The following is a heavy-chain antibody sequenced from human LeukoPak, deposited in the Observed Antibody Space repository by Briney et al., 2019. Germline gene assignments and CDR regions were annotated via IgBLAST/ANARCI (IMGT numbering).Heavy chain of an antibody. CDR2: INPNSGGT. Sequence: ASVKVSCEASGYTFTGYYMHWVRQAPGQGLEWMGWINPNSGGTNYAQKFQGRVTMTRDTSISTAYMELSRLRSDDTAVYYCAIAGYSSSWDFDYWGQGTLVTVSS. J-gene: IGHJ4*02. D-gene: IGHD6-13*01. V-gene: IGHV1-2*02. CDR3: AIAGYSSSWDFDY. CDR1: GYTFTGYY.